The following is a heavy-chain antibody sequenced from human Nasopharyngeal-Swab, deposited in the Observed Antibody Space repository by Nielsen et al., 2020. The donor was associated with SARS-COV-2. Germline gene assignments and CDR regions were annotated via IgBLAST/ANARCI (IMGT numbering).Heavy chain of an antibody. Sequence: GESLKISCKGSGYSFTSYWISWVRQMPGKGLGWMGRIDPSDSYTNYSPSFQGHVTISADKSISTAYLQWSSLKASDTAMYYCARHATDPVIVATIHYYYYMDVWGKGTTGTVSS. J-gene: IGHJ6*03. D-gene: IGHD5-12*01. CDR3: ARHATDPVIVATIHYYYYMDV. CDR1: GYSFTSYW. V-gene: IGHV5-10-1*01. CDR2: IDPSDSYT.